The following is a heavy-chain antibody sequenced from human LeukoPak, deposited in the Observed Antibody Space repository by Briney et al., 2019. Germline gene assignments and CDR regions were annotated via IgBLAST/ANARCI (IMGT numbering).Heavy chain of an antibody. CDR3: ARGPIIDIAIVPAADEYYYMDV. D-gene: IGHD2-2*01. CDR1: GYTFTNYG. V-gene: IGHV1-18*01. CDR2: ISAYNGNT. Sequence: ASVKVSCKASGYTFTNYGITWVRQAPGQGLDWMGCISAYNGNTNYAQRLQGRVTMTTDRSTSTAYMELRSLRSDDTAVYYCARGPIIDIAIVPAADEYYYMDVWGKGTTVTVSS. J-gene: IGHJ6*03.